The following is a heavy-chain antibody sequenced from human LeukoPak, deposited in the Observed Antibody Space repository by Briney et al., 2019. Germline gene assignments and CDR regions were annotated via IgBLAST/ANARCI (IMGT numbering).Heavy chain of an antibody. CDR1: GYTFTSYY. CDR3: ARDYGDAFDI. V-gene: IGHV1-2*02. J-gene: IGHJ3*02. CDR2: INPNSGGT. D-gene: IGHD3-16*01. Sequence: ASVKVSCKASGYTFTSYYIHWVRQAPGQGLEWMGWINPNSGGTNYAQKFQDRVTMTRDTSISTAYMELSRLRSDDTAVYYCARDYGDAFDIWGQGTMVTVSS.